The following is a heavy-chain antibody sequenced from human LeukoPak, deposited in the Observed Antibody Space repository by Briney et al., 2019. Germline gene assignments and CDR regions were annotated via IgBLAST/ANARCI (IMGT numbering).Heavy chain of an antibody. D-gene: IGHD5-12*01. CDR1: GFTFSSYD. J-gene: IGHJ4*02. CDR3: ARGAHGYNYRYFDY. V-gene: IGHV3-13*01. CDR2: IGTAGDT. Sequence: QAGGSLRLSCAASGFTFSSYDMPWVRHATGKGLEWVSAIGTAGDTYYPGSVKGRFTISRENAKNSLYLQMNSLRAGDTAVYYCARGAHGYNYRYFDYWGQGTLVTVSS.